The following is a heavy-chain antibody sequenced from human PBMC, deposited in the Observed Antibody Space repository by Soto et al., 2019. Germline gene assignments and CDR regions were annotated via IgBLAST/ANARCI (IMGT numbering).Heavy chain of an antibody. CDR3: ARDRSMVVVVPGY. CDR2: ISHDGSND. CDR1: GFTFSSYA. Sequence: LRLSCAASGFTFSSYAMHWVRQAPGNGLEWVALISHDGSNDYYADSVKGRFTISRDNSKNMVYLQMNSLRVDDTAVYYCARDRSMVVVVPGYWGQGTLVTVSS. V-gene: IGHV3-30*01. J-gene: IGHJ4*02. D-gene: IGHD2-2*01.